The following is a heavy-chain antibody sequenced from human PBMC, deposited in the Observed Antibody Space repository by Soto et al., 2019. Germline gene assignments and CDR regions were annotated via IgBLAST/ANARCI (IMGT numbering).Heavy chain of an antibody. D-gene: IGHD5-18*01. CDR1: GFIFSSYA. CDR2: ISGSGGST. V-gene: IGHV3-23*01. Sequence: EVQLLESGGGLVQPGGSLRLSCAASGFIFSSYAMSWVRQAPGKGLEWVSAISGSGGSTYYADSVKGRFTISRDNSKNTLYLQMNSLRAEDTAVYYCAKDQVRRQLWLNFDYWGQGTLVTVSS. J-gene: IGHJ4*02. CDR3: AKDQVRRQLWLNFDY.